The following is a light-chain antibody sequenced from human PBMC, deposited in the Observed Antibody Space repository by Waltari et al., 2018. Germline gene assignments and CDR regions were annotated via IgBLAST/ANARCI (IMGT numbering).Light chain of an antibody. CDR2: TNY. Sequence: QPVLTQPPSVSGAPGQSVTISCTGTRSNIGAGYDVHLYRQLPGTAPKLLIYTNYERPSGVPDRFSGSKSDTSAYLVIAGLQAEDEADYYCQSFDSSLSDVFGTGTKVTVL. CDR1: RSNIGAGYD. J-gene: IGLJ1*01. V-gene: IGLV1-40*01. CDR3: QSFDSSLSDV.